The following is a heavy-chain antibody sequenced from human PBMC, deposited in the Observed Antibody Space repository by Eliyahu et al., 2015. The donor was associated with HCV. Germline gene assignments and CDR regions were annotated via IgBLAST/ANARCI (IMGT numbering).Heavy chain of an antibody. D-gene: IGHD2-8*02. J-gene: IGHJ6*02. CDR2: ISSSSSYI. CDR3: ASNWWDSYYYYGMDV. CDR1: GFXFSTYS. Sequence: EVQLVESGGGLVKPGGSLRLSCAASGFXFSTYSMNWVRQAPGKGLEWVSSISSSSSYIYYADSVKGRFTISRDNAKNSLYLQMSSLRAEDTAVYYCASNWWDSYYYYGMDVWGQGTTVTVSS. V-gene: IGHV3-21*01.